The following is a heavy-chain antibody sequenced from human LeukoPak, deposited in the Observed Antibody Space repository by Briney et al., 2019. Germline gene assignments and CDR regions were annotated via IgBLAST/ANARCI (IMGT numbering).Heavy chain of an antibody. V-gene: IGHV3-23*01. D-gene: IGHD1-26*01. CDR2: INDNGGQR. Sequence: GGSLRLSCAASGCVFNNYAMTWFRQAPGKGLEWVSNINDNGGQRHYADSVKGRFTISRDNSKNTLFLQMESLRAEDTAVYYCENTKWKVGATDYFDYWGQGILVTVSS. CDR3: ENTKWKVGATDYFDY. J-gene: IGHJ4*02. CDR1: GCVFNNYA.